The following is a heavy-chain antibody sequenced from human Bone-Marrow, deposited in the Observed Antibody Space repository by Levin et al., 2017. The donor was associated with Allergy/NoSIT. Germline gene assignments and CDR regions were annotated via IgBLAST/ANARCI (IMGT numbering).Heavy chain of an antibody. V-gene: IGHV3-23*01. CDR2: ISLSGDRT. D-gene: IGHD5-12*01. CDR3: TKLIERNIVNYYYGMDV. CDR1: GFTFSSFV. J-gene: IGHJ6*02. Sequence: PGGSLRLSCAASGFTFSSFVMTWVRQAPGKGLECISSISLSGDRTYYTDSVKGRFTISRDNSKSMLYLQMNSLRAEDTAVYYCTKLIERNIVNYYYGMDVWDQGTTVTVSS.